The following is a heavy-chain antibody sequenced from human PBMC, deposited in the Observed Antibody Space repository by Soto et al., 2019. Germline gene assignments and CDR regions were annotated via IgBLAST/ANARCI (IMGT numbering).Heavy chain of an antibody. D-gene: IGHD3-10*01. CDR2: INPNSGGT. V-gene: IGHV1-2*04. CDR1: GYTFTGYY. CDR3: ARGESLLWFGELTQPFDY. J-gene: IGHJ4*02. Sequence: QVQLVQSGAEVKKPGASVKVSCKASGYTFTGYYMHWVRQAPGQGLEWMGWINPNSGGTNYAQKFQGWVTITRDTSISTAYMELSRLRSDDTAVYYCARGESLLWFGELTQPFDYWGQGTLVTVSS.